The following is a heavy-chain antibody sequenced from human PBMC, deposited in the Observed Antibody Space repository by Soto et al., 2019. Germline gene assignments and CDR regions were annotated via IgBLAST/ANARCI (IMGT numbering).Heavy chain of an antibody. V-gene: IGHV4-59*01. CDR3: ARGTLTSYFDY. Sequence: ETLSLTCTVSGGSISSYYWSWIRQPPGKGLEWIGYFYYSGSTNYNPSLKSRVTISVDTSKNQFSLKLSSVTAADTAVYYCARGTLTSYFDYWGQGTLVTVSS. J-gene: IGHJ4*02. CDR2: FYYSGST. CDR1: GGSISSYY.